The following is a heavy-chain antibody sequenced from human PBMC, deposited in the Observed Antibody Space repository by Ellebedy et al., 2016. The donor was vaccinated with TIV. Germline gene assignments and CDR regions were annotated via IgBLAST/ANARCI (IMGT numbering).Heavy chain of an antibody. CDR3: ARRGSYGDYAVQINSWFDP. V-gene: IGHV3-7*01. Sequence: GESLKISCAASGFNFRSYWMGWVRQAPGKGLEWVANIYQDGSQKYYVDSAEGRFTISRDNAKNSLYLEMKSLRVEDTAVYYCARRGSYGDYAVQINSWFDPWGQGTLVTVSS. CDR2: IYQDGSQK. J-gene: IGHJ5*02. D-gene: IGHD4-17*01. CDR1: GFNFRSYW.